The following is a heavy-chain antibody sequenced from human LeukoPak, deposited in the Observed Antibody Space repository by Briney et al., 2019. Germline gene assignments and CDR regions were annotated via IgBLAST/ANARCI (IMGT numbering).Heavy chain of an antibody. CDR1: SSSISSGRYY. CDR3: ARIYGDYIMY. CDR2: INDSGSS. V-gene: IGHV4-61*10. J-gene: IGHJ4*02. D-gene: IGHD4-17*01. Sequence: PSETLSLTCTVSSSSISSGRYYWSWIRQLAGKGLEWIGEINDSGSSNYNPALKSRVTISVDTSKYQFSLRLNSVTAADTAVYYCARIYGDYIMYWGQGTLLTVSS.